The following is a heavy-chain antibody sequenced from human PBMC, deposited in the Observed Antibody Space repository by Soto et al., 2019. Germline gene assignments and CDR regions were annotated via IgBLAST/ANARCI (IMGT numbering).Heavy chain of an antibody. CDR3: ARDLYYYDSNGMDV. CDR1: GFTFSSYA. CDR2: ISYDGSNK. Sequence: GGSLRLSCAASGFTFSSYAMRWVRQATGKGLEWVAVISYDGSNKYYADSVKGRFTISRDNSKNTLYLQMNSLRAEDTAVYYCARDLYYYDSNGMDVWGQGTTVTVSS. D-gene: IGHD3-22*01. J-gene: IGHJ6*02. V-gene: IGHV3-30-3*01.